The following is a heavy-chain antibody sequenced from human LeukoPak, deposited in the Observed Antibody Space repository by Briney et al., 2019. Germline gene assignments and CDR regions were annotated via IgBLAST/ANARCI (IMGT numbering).Heavy chain of an antibody. CDR1: GGSFSGYY. CDR2: INHSGST. Sequence: SETLSLTCDVYGGSFSGYYWSWIRQPPGKGLEWIGEINHSGSTNYNPSLKSRVTISVDTSKNQFSLKLTSVTAAGTAVYYCARLYLPATRFDYWGQGTLVTVSS. J-gene: IGHJ4*02. V-gene: IGHV4-34*01. D-gene: IGHD5-24*01. CDR3: ARLYLPATRFDY.